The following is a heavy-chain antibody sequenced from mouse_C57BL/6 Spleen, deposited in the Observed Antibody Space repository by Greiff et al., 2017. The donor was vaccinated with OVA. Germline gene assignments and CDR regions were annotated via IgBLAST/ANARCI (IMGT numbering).Heavy chain of an antibody. V-gene: IGHV5-9*01. J-gene: IGHJ1*03. CDR2: ISGGGGNT. Sequence: EVKLQESGGGLVKPGGSLKLSCAASGFTFSSYTMSWVRQTPEKRLEWVATISGGGGNTYYPDSVKGRFTISRDNAKNTLYLQMSSLRSEDTALYYCARPQLGRDWYFDVWGTGTTVTVSS. CDR1: GFTFSSYT. D-gene: IGHD4-1*02. CDR3: ARPQLGRDWYFDV.